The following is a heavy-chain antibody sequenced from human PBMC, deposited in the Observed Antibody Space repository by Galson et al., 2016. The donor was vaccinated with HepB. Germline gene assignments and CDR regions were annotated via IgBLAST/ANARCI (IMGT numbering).Heavy chain of an antibody. J-gene: IGHJ6*02. CDR2: INDSGST. CDR1: GGSFSGYF. D-gene: IGHD3-16*01. Sequence: SETLSLTCGVSGGSFSGYFWGWIRQPAGMGLEWIGEINDSGSTHYNSFLKSRVTISIDTSKNHFSLRLSSVTAADAAVYYCARRTIRVPRGRGYFYDYGMDVWGQGTTVTVSS. V-gene: IGHV4-34*01. CDR3: ARRTIRVPRGRGYFYDYGMDV.